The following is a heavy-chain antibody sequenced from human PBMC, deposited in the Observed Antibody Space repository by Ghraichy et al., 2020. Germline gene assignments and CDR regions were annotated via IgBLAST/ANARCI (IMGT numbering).Heavy chain of an antibody. Sequence: ESLNISCTVSGGSISSYYWSWIRQPPGKGLEWIGYIYYSGSTNYHPSLKSRVTISVDTSKNQFSLKLSSVTAADTAVYYCARMADGYDFWSGYYTAYYYGMDVGGQGTTVTVS. D-gene: IGHD3-3*01. CDR2: IYYSGST. CDR3: ARMADGYDFWSGYYTAYYYGMDV. V-gene: IGHV4-59*08. CDR1: GGSISSYY. J-gene: IGHJ6*02.